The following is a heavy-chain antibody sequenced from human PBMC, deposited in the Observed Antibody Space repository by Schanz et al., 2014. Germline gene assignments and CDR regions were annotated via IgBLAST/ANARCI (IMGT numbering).Heavy chain of an antibody. J-gene: IGHJ4*02. CDR3: ARANYRRKINFDY. Sequence: VQLLESGGGLVQPGGSLRLSCAASGFTFSDYYMSWIRQAPGKGLEWVSYISSSGTTIYYADSVKGRFTISRDNAKNTLYLQMNSLRAEDTAVYYCARANYRRKINFDYWGRGTLVTVSS. CDR1: GFTFSDYY. CDR2: ISSSGTTI. V-gene: IGHV3-11*04. D-gene: IGHD3-10*01.